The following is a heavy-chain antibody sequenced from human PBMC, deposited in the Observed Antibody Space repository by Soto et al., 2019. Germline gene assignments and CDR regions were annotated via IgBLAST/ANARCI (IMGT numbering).Heavy chain of an antibody. CDR3: ARESTMDV. J-gene: IGHJ6*03. CDR1: GYTFTKYA. CDR2: INAGSGNT. Sequence: ASVKVSCKTSGYTFTKYALHWVRQAPGQRLEWMGWINAGSGNTRYSQNFQGRVTITSDTSASTAYMELSSLRSEDTAVYYCARESTMDVWGNGTTVTVSS. V-gene: IGHV1-3*01.